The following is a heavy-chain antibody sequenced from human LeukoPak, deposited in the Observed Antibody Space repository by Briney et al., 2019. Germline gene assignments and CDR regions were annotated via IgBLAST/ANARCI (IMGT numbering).Heavy chain of an antibody. Sequence: PGGSLRLSCAASGFTFSSFSMIWVRQAPGKGLEWVSSTSSSSAYTFYAESGKGRFTISRDNAKNSLYLQMNSLRAEDTALYHCARFSAVAGTDYWGQGTQVTVSS. J-gene: IGHJ4*02. CDR3: ARFSAVAGTDY. D-gene: IGHD6-19*01. V-gene: IGHV3-21*04. CDR2: TSSSSAYT. CDR1: GFTFSSFS.